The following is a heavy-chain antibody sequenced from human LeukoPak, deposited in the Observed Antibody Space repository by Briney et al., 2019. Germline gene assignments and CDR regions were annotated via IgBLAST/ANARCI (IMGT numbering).Heavy chain of an antibody. J-gene: IGHJ5*02. CDR1: GGSISSSSYY. V-gene: IGHV4-39*01. D-gene: IGHD1-1*01. CDR3: ARRGAGRNWFDP. CDR2: IDYSGRT. Sequence: KPSETLSLTCTVSGGSISSSSYYWGWIRQPPGKGLEWIASIDYSGRTYYSPSLKSRVTISVDTSRNQFSLKLFSVTAADAAVYYCARRGAGRNWFDPWGQGTPVTVSS.